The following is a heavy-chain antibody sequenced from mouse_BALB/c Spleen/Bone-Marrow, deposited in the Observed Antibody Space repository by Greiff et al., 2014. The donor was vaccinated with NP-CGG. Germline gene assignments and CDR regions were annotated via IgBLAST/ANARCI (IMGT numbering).Heavy chain of an antibody. J-gene: IGHJ2*01. CDR1: GFTFSSYA. Sequence: EVKVEESGGGLAQPGGSLRLSCAASGFTFSSYAMSWVRQTPEKRLEWVAYITIGGGGSYYPDTVKGRFAISRDNAENTLYLQMSSLKSEDTAIYYCTRHGGGPDYFDRWGQGTTLIVSS. CDR3: TRHGGGPDYFDR. V-gene: IGHV5-12-2*01. CDR2: ITIGGGGS.